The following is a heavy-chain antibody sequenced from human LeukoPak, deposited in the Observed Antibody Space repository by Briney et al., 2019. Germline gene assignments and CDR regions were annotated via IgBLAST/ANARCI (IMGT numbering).Heavy chain of an antibody. D-gene: IGHD6-19*01. J-gene: IGHJ4*02. V-gene: IGHV3-7*01. Sequence: GGSLRLSCAASGFTFSSYWMSWVRQAPGKGREWVANIKQDGSEKYYVDSVTGRFTISRDNAKNSLYLQMNSLRAEDTAVYYCARSSSGWTPVDYWGQGTLVTVSS. CDR2: IKQDGSEK. CDR1: GFTFSSYW. CDR3: ARSSSGWTPVDY.